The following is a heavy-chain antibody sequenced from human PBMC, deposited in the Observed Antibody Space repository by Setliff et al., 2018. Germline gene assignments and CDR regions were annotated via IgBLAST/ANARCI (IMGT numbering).Heavy chain of an antibody. J-gene: IGHJ4*02. D-gene: IGHD2-8*02. CDR1: ADSMNNNF. V-gene: IGHV4-4*08. CDR3: ARLSPYNTGPPFDY. Sequence: PSETLSLTCIVSADSMNNNFWTWIRRPPGKGLEWIGYIYPDGTTNYNPSLKSRMTISLDMSKNQFSLTLRSVTAADTAVYYCARLSPYNTGPPFDYWGQGTLVTVSS. CDR2: IYPDGTT.